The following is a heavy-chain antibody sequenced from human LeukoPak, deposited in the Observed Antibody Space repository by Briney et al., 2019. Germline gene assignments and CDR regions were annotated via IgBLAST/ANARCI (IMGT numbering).Heavy chain of an antibody. CDR1: GGSFSGYY. CDR2: INHSGSI. J-gene: IGHJ4*02. D-gene: IGHD4-17*01. Sequence: SSETLSLTCAVYGGSFSGYYWSWIRQPPGKGLEWIGEINHSGSINYNPSLKSRVTTSVDTSKNQFSLKLSSVTAADTAVYYCARGSPHHRLLAGTTGLALFDYWGQGTLVTVSS. V-gene: IGHV4-34*01. CDR3: ARGSPHHRLLAGTTGLALFDY.